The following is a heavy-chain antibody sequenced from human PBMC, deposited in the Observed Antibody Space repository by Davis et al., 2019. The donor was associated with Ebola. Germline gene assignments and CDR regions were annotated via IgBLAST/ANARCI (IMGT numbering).Heavy chain of an antibody. CDR1: GFTFSNAW. V-gene: IGHV3-15*01. J-gene: IGHJ4*02. D-gene: IGHD3-22*01. CDR3: TTEPHDYDSSGRS. Sequence: GESLKISCAASGFTFSNAWMTWVRQAPGKGLEWVGRIKSKTEGETTDYAAPVKGRFTISRDDSKNTLYLQMNRLKTEDTAVYHCTTEPHDYDSSGRSWGQGTLVTVSS. CDR2: IKSKTEGETT.